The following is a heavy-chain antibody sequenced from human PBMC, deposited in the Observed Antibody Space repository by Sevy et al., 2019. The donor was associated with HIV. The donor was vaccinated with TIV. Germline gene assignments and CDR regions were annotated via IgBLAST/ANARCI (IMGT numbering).Heavy chain of an antibody. V-gene: IGHV1-2*02. CDR3: TRSAAEAKNFYCGGDCYSDY. Sequence: ASLKVSCKASGYTFTGYYLHWVRQAPGQGLEWMGWINPKSGGTNYAPKFQGRVTMTRDTSISTASMELSRLRSDDMAVYYCTRSAAEAKNFYCGGDCYSDYWGQGTLVTVSS. J-gene: IGHJ4*02. CDR1: GYTFTGYY. D-gene: IGHD2-21*02. CDR2: INPKSGGT.